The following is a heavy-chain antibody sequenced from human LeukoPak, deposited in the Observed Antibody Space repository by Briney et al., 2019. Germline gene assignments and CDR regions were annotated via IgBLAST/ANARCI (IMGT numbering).Heavy chain of an antibody. V-gene: IGHV3-30-3*01. D-gene: IGHD6-13*01. Sequence: PGGSLRLSCAASGFTFSSYAMHWVRQAPGKGLEWVAVISYDGSNKYYADSVKGRFTISRDNSKNTLYLQMNSLRAEDTAVYYCARAGDRGSSWYYFDYWGQGTLVTVSS. CDR2: ISYDGSNK. CDR1: GFTFSSYA. J-gene: IGHJ4*02. CDR3: ARAGDRGSSWYYFDY.